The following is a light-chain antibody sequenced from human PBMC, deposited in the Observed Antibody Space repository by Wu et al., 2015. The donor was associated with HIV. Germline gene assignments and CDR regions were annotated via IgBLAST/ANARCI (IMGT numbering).Light chain of an antibody. V-gene: IGKV1-39*01. J-gene: IGKJ2*01. CDR2: TTS. CDR3: QQSYTTPYT. Sequence: DIQMTQSPSSLSASVGDTVTITCRASQNIKNYLNWFQQRPGKAPELLIYTTSTLERGVPSRFSGSMSGTDFTLTISSLQPEDFANYVCQQSYTTPYTFGQGTQAGDQT. CDR1: QNIKNY.